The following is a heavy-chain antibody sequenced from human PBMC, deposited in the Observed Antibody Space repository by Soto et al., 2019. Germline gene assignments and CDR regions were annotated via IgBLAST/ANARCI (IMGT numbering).Heavy chain of an antibody. CDR2: ISGSGGST. Sequence: PGGSLSLSCAASGFTFSSYAMSRVRQAPGKGLEWVSAISGSGGSTYYADSVKGRFTISRDNSKNTLYLQMNSLRAEDTAVYYCAKVYNWNPADGMDVWGQGTTVTVSS. J-gene: IGHJ6*02. V-gene: IGHV3-23*01. D-gene: IGHD1-20*01. CDR3: AKVYNWNPADGMDV. CDR1: GFTFSSYA.